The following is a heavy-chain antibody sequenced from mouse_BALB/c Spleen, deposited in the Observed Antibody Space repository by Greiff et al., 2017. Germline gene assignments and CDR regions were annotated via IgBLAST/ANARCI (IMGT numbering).Heavy chain of an antibody. CDR2: IYPGNVNT. J-gene: IGHJ2*01. D-gene: IGHD2-2*01. Sequence: QVHVKQSGPELVKPGASVRISCKASGYTFTSYYIHWVKQRPGQGLEWIGWIYPGNVNTKYNEKFKGKATLTADKSSSTAYMQLSSLTSEDSAVYFCARGYHYFDYWGQGTTLTVSS. V-gene: IGHV1S56*01. CDR3: ARGYHYFDY. CDR1: GYTFTSYY.